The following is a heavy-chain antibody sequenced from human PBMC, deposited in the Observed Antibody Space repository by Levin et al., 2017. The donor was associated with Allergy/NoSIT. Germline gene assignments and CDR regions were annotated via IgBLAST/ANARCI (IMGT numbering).Heavy chain of an antibody. V-gene: IGHV4-39*01. CDR1: GGSISSSSYY. CDR3: AVGANDAFDI. D-gene: IGHD1-26*01. CDR2: IYYSGST. Sequence: SQTLSLTCTVSGGSISSSSYYWGWIRQPPGKGLEWIGSIYYSGSTYYNPSLKSRVTISVDTSKNQFSLKLSSVTAADTAVYYGAVGANDAFDIWGQGTMVTVSS. J-gene: IGHJ3*02.